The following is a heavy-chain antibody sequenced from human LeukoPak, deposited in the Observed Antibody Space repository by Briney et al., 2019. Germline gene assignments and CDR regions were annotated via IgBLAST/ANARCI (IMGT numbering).Heavy chain of an antibody. J-gene: IGHJ3*02. Sequence: AGGSLRLSCAASGFTFDDYAMHWVRQAPGKGLEWVSGISWNSGSIGYADSVKGRFTISRDNAKNSLYRQMNSLRAEDTALYYCAKDIVGLDTAMGSVVVAFDIWGQGTMVTVSS. CDR2: ISWNSGSI. D-gene: IGHD5-18*01. V-gene: IGHV3-9*01. CDR3: AKDIVGLDTAMGSVVVAFDI. CDR1: GFTFDDYA.